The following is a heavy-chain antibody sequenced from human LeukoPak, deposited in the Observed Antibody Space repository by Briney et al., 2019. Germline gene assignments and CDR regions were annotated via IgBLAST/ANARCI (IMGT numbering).Heavy chain of an antibody. J-gene: IGHJ4*02. Sequence: PSETLSLTCAVNGGSFSGYYWSWIRQPPGHGLEWIGEINHSGSTNYNPSLKSRVTISVDTSKNQFSLKLSSVTAADTAVYYCAREGWLRFQIDYWGQGTLVTVSS. CDR2: INHSGST. D-gene: IGHD5-12*01. CDR3: AREGWLRFQIDY. CDR1: GGSFSGYY. V-gene: IGHV4-34*01.